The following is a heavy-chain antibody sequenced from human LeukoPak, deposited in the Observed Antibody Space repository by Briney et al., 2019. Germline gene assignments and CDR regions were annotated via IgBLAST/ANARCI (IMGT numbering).Heavy chain of an antibody. V-gene: IGHV1-2*06. Sequence: ASVKVSCKASGYTFTGYYMHWVRQAPGQGLEWMGRINPKSDGTNYAQKFQGRVTITRDTSTSTAYMELSRLRSDDTAVYYCTRDRGYDYFFDYWGQGTLVTVSS. CDR2: INPKSDGT. J-gene: IGHJ4*02. CDR3: TRDRGYDYFFDY. CDR1: GYTFTGYY. D-gene: IGHD5-12*01.